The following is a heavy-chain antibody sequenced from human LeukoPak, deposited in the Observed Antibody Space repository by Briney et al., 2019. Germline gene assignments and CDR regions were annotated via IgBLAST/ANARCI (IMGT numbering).Heavy chain of an antibody. Sequence: GRSLRLSCAASGFTFSSYGMHWVRQAPGKGLEWVAVISYDGSDKYYADSVKGRFTISRDNSKNTLYLQMNSLRAEDTAVYYCGNHFPHFDYWGQGTLATVSS. J-gene: IGHJ4*02. CDR1: GFTFSSYG. CDR2: ISYDGSDK. D-gene: IGHD3-3*02. V-gene: IGHV3-30*18. CDR3: GNHFPHFDY.